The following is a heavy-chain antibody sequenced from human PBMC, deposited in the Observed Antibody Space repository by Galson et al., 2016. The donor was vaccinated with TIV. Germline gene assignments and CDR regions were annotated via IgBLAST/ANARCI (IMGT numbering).Heavy chain of an antibody. D-gene: IGHD1-14*01. CDR3: AKDRNPAMDTYHNYYGMDV. CDR2: FIPLFGTA. CDR1: GDIFISYP. Sequence: SVKVSCKASGDIFISYPINWVRQAPGQGLEWMGGFIPLFGTANYAQKFQGRVTIAADESTSTTYMELSSLRSEDTAIYYCAKDRNPAMDTYHNYYGMDVWGQGTTVTVSS. J-gene: IGHJ6*02. V-gene: IGHV1-69*13.